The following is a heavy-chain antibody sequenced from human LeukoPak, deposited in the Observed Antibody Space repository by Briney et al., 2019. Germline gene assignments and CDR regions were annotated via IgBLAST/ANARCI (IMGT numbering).Heavy chain of an antibody. CDR2: IYYSGST. Sequence: KASETLSLTCTVSGGSVSSGSYYWSWIRQPPGKGLEWIGYIYYSGSTNYNPSLKSRVTISVDTSKNQFSLKLSSVTAADTAVYYCARESVRFGELLHAFDIWGQGTMVTVSS. J-gene: IGHJ3*02. CDR3: ARESVRFGELLHAFDI. D-gene: IGHD3-10*01. CDR1: GGSVSSGSYY. V-gene: IGHV4-61*01.